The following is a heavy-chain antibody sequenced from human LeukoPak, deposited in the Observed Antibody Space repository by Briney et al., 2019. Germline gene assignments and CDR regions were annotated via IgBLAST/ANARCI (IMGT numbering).Heavy chain of an antibody. Sequence: GASVTVSCKASGYTFTGYYMHWVRQAPGQGLEWMGWINPNSGGTNYAQKFQGRVTMTRDTSISTAYMELSRLRSDDTAVYYCARDRGSNWNFGPGHTENWFDPWGQGTLVTVSS. J-gene: IGHJ5*02. CDR1: GYTFTGYY. CDR2: INPNSGGT. D-gene: IGHD1-7*01. CDR3: ARDRGSNWNFGPGHTENWFDP. V-gene: IGHV1-2*02.